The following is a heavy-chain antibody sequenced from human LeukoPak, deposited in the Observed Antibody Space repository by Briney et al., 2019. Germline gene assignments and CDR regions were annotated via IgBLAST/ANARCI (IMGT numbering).Heavy chain of an antibody. V-gene: IGHV3-74*01. Sequence: SGGSLRLSCAASGFTFSSYWMHWVRQAPGKGLVWVSRINSDGSSTSYADSVKGRFTISRDNAKDTLYLQMNSLRAEDTAVYYCAKMGLCSSTSCYADDAFDIWGQGTMVTVSS. CDR2: INSDGSST. J-gene: IGHJ3*02. CDR1: GFTFSSYW. CDR3: AKMGLCSSTSCYADDAFDI. D-gene: IGHD2-2*01.